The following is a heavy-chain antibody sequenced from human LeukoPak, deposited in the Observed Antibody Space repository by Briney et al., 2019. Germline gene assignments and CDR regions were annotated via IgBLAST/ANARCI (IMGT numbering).Heavy chain of an antibody. CDR2: ISSSGSTI. J-gene: IGHJ4*02. CDR3: AREAPLYYYDSSGYYLDY. Sequence: GGSLRLSCAASGFTFSDYYMSWIRQAPGKGLEGVSYISSSGSTIYYADSVKGRFTISRDNAKNSLYLQMNSLRAEDTAVYYCAREAPLYYYDSSGYYLDYWGQGTLVTVSS. CDR1: GFTFSDYY. V-gene: IGHV3-11*01. D-gene: IGHD3-22*01.